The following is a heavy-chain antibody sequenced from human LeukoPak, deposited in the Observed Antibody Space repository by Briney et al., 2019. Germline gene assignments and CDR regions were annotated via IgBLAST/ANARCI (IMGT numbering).Heavy chain of an antibody. D-gene: IGHD5-18*01. CDR2: ISSSSSYI. Sequence: GGSLRLSCAASGFTFSSYSMNWVRQAPGKGLEWVSSISSSSSYIYYADSVKGRFTISRDNAKNSLCLQMNSLRAEDTDVYYCARGKQMDTATLYWFAPWGQGTLVTVSS. CDR3: ARGKQMDTATLYWFAP. V-gene: IGHV3-21*01. J-gene: IGHJ5*02. CDR1: GFTFSSYS.